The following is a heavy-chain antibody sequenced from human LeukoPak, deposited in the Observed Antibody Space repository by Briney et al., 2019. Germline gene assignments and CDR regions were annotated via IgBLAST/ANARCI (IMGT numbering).Heavy chain of an antibody. D-gene: IGHD1-1*01. CDR1: VFTFSSYS. CDR2: ISSSSSTI. J-gene: IGHJ6*03. CDR3: ARDFLERRDAYYYYYMDV. V-gene: IGHV3-48*01. Sequence: AGGSLRLSCAASVFTFSSYSMKWVRQAPGKGLGWVSYISSSSSTIYYADSVKGRLPISRDNAKNSLYLQMNTLRAEDTAVYYCARDFLERRDAYYYYYMDVWGKGTTVTVSS.